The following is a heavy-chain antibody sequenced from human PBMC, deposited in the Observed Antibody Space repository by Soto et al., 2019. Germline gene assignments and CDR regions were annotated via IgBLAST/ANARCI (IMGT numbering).Heavy chain of an antibody. J-gene: IGHJ4*02. D-gene: IGHD3-10*01. Sequence: SETLSLTCTVSGGSIRSSTYYWGWIRQPPGKGLERIGSIYYSGSTYYNPSLKSRVTISVDTSKNQFSLKLSSVTAADTAVYYCARHYGSGSSFDYWGQETLVTVSS. CDR3: ARHYGSGSSFDY. CDR2: IYYSGST. CDR1: GGSIRSSTYY. V-gene: IGHV4-39*01.